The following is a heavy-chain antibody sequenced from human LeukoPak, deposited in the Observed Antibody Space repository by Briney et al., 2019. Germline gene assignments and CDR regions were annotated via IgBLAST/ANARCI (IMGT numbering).Heavy chain of an antibody. Sequence: GGSLRLSCAASGFTFSSYAMTWVRQAPGKGLEWVSTVSGSGGSTYYADSVKGRFTISRDNAKNSLYLQMNSLRAEDMAFYYCAKAYSSGWYIDYWAREPWSPSPQ. V-gene: IGHV3-23*01. D-gene: IGHD6-19*01. CDR2: VSGSGGST. J-gene: IGHJ4*02. CDR3: AKAYSSGWYIDY. CDR1: GFTFSSYA.